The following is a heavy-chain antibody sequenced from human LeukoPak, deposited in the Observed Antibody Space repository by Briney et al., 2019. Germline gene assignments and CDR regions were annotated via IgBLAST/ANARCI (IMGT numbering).Heavy chain of an antibody. V-gene: IGHV1-46*01. Sequence: ASVKVSCKASGYTFTSYYMHWVRQAPGQGLEWMGIINPSGGSTSYAQKFQGRVTMTRDMPTSTVYMELSSLRSEDTAVYYCARSDFWSGYYWFDPWGQGTLSPSPQ. CDR3: ARSDFWSGYYWFDP. CDR2: INPSGGST. CDR1: GYTFTSYY. J-gene: IGHJ5*02. D-gene: IGHD3-3*01.